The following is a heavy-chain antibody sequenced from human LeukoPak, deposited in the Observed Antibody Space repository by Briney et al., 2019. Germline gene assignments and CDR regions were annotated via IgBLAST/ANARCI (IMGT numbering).Heavy chain of an antibody. J-gene: IGHJ4*02. CDR3: ARGGQYYYDSSGYYSG. CDR1: GYTFTNYG. CDR2: INPNSGGT. D-gene: IGHD3-22*01. V-gene: IGHV1-2*02. Sequence: ASVKVSCKASGYTFTNYGISWVRQAPGQGLEWMGWINPNSGGTNYAQKFQGRVTMTRDTSISTAYMELSRLRSDDTAVYYCARGGQYYYDSSGYYSGWGQGTLVTVSS.